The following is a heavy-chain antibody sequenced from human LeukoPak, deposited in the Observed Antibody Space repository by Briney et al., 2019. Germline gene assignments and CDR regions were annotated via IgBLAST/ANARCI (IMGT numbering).Heavy chain of an antibody. CDR2: ISYDGSNK. V-gene: IGHV3-30*18. CDR3: AKSPGYYYGSGSDY. Sequence: GGSLRLSCAASGFTFNSYEMNWVRQAPGKGLEWVAVISYDGSNKYYADSVKGRFTISRDNSKNTLYLQMNSLRAEDTAVYYCAKSPGYYYGSGSDYWGQGTLVTVSS. CDR1: GFTFNSYE. D-gene: IGHD3-10*01. J-gene: IGHJ4*02.